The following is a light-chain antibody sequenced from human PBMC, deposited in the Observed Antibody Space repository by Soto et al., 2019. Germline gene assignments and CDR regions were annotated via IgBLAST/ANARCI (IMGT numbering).Light chain of an antibody. CDR2: EGT. V-gene: IGLV2-23*01. CDR3: CSYASSSSYV. Sequence: QSALTQPASVSGSPGQSITISCSGTTSDVGGYNLVSWYQQHTAKAPKLLIYEGTQRPSGVSSRFSGSKSGNTASLTISGLQAGDEADYYCCSYASSSSYVFGTGTKLTVL. J-gene: IGLJ1*01. CDR1: TSDVGGYNL.